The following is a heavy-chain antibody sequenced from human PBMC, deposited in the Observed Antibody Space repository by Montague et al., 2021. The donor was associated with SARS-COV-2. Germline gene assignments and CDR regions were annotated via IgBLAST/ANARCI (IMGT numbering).Heavy chain of an antibody. Sequence: SLRLSCAASGFTFRNHGIHWVRQAPSKGLERVAGISYDGSTKYFVDSVKGRFTISRDNSKDTLYLEMNSLRVEDTAIYYCAKVQGYYYSSNWYDFWGQGTLVTVSS. CDR1: GFTFRNHG. CDR2: ISYDGSTK. D-gene: IGHD3-22*01. CDR3: AKVQGYYYSSNWYDF. J-gene: IGHJ5*01. V-gene: IGHV3-30*18.